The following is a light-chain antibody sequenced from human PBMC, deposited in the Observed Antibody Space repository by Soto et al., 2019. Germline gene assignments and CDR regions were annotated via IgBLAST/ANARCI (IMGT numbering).Light chain of an antibody. CDR2: AAS. CDR3: QQSYSTPWT. CDR1: QSISSY. J-gene: IGKJ1*01. Sequence: DIQMTQSPSSLSASVVDRVTITCRASQSISSYLNWYQQKPGTAPKLLIYAASTLQSGVPSRFSGSGSGTDFTLTISSLQPEDFATFYCQQSYSTPWTCGQGTKVDIK. V-gene: IGKV1-39*01.